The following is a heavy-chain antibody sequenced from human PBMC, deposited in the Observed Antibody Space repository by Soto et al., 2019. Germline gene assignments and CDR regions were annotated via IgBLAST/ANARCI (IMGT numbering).Heavy chain of an antibody. J-gene: IGHJ4*02. D-gene: IGHD6-19*01. CDR1: GFTFSSYA. CDR3: VKTVEQWLMPLDY. Sequence: GGSLRLSCAASGFTFSSYAMSWVRQAPGKGLEWVSAISGSGGSTYYADPVKGRFTISRDNSKNTLYLQMNSLRAEDTAVYYCVKTVEQWLMPLDYWGQGTLVTVSS. CDR2: ISGSGGST. V-gene: IGHV3-23*01.